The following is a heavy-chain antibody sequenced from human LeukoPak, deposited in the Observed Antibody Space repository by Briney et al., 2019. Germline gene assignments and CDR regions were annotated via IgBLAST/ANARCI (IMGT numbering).Heavy chain of an antibody. Sequence: GSLRLSCTASGFTFSSYWMSWIRQPPGKGLEWIGEINHSGSTNYNPSLKSRVTISVDTSKNQFSLKLSSVTAADTAVYYCARHKALWFGELWGQGTLVTVSS. CDR3: ARHKALWFGEL. V-gene: IGHV4-34*01. J-gene: IGHJ4*02. CDR2: INHSGST. D-gene: IGHD3-10*01. CDR1: GFTFSSYW.